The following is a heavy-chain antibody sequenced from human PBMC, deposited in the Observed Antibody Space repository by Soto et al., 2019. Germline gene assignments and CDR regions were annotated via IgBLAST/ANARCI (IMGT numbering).Heavy chain of an antibody. CDR2: IYTSGST. J-gene: IGHJ6*02. V-gene: IGHV4-4*07. Sequence: QAQLQESGPGLVKPSETLSLTCSVSGGSFSSYYWTWIRQPAGKGLEWIGRIYTSGSTNYNPSLKSRVSMSADTSKDQFSLRLRSVTAADPAVYYCARGVRDGYYGLDVWGPGATVTVSS. CDR3: ARGVRDGYYGLDV. D-gene: IGHD3-16*02. CDR1: GGSFSSYY.